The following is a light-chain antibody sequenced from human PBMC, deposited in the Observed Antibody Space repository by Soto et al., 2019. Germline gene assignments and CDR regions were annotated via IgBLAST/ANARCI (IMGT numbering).Light chain of an antibody. CDR1: QSVSTN. Sequence: EIVMTQSPATLSVSPGERATLSCRASQSVSTNLAWYQQKPGQAPRLLIYGVSTRATGIPARFSGSGSGTEFTLTITSLQSEDFAVYYCQQQNNWPPWTFGQGTKVEIE. CDR2: GVS. CDR3: QQQNNWPPWT. J-gene: IGKJ1*01. V-gene: IGKV3-15*01.